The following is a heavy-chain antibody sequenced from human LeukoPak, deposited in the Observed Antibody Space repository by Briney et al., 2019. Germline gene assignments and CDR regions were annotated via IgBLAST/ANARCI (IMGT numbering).Heavy chain of an antibody. CDR3: ARVLRATVAGLGY. J-gene: IGHJ4*02. CDR1: GYTFTSYD. Sequence: ASVKVSCKASGYTFTSYDINWVRQATGQGLEWMGWMNPNSGNTGYAQKFQGRVTMTRNTSMSTAYMELSSLRSEDTAVYYCARVLRATVAGLGYWGQGTLVTVSS. V-gene: IGHV1-8*01. CDR2: MNPNSGNT. D-gene: IGHD6-19*01.